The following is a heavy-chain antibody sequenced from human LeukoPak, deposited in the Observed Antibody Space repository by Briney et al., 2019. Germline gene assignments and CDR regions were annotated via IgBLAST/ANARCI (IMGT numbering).Heavy chain of an antibody. J-gene: IGHJ4*02. CDR2: ISQSGNT. Sequence: SETLSLTCTVSGYSISSGYDWGWMRQAPGKGLEWLGSISQSGNTYNNPSLRSRVTLSVDTSKNQVSLQMTSVTAADTAMYYCARSELNDYFKYWGQGILVTVST. D-gene: IGHD1-7*01. CDR3: ARSELNDYFKY. V-gene: IGHV4-38-2*02. CDR1: GYSISSGYD.